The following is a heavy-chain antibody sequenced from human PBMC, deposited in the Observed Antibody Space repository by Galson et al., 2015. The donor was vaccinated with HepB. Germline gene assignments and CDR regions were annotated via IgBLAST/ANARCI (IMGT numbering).Heavy chain of an antibody. CDR1: GYTFTSYG. Sequence: SVKVSCKASGYTFTSYGISWVRQAPGQGLEWMGWISTYNGNTTYAQKLQGRVTMTADTSPSTAYMELRSLRSDDTAVYYCARDIAGSSGYYPRWADYYYYYMDVWGKGTTVTVSS. J-gene: IGHJ6*03. D-gene: IGHD3-22*01. CDR2: ISTYNGNT. CDR3: ARDIAGSSGYYPRWADYYYYYMDV. V-gene: IGHV1-18*01.